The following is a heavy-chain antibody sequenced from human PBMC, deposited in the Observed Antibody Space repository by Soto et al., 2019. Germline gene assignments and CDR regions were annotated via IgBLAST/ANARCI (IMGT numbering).Heavy chain of an antibody. Sequence: VESLKISCQGSGYIFANYWISCFLQMPGKGLEWVGVIYPGDSDTRYSPSFRGQVTISADKSISHVYLQWSSLKASDTAMYYCARNRLRQYYYGMDVWGQGTTVTVSS. V-gene: IGHV5-51*01. CDR2: IYPGDSDT. CDR1: GYIFANYW. J-gene: IGHJ6*02. CDR3: ARNRLRQYYYGMDV. D-gene: IGHD3-10*01.